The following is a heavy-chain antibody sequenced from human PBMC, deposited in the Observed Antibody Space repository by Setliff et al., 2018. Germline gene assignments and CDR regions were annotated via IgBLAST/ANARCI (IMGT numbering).Heavy chain of an antibody. J-gene: IGHJ4*02. D-gene: IGHD1-1*01. V-gene: IGHV3-21*01. CDR1: GFTFSNFG. CDR3: ARHNTNLQPNDY. Sequence: PGESLKISCAASGFTFSNFGMNWVRQAPGKGLEWVSSISGSGTYTYTADSVKGRFTISRDNAKNSLYLQMNSLRAEDTAVYSCARHNTNLQPNDYWGQGTQVTVSS. CDR2: ISGSGTYT.